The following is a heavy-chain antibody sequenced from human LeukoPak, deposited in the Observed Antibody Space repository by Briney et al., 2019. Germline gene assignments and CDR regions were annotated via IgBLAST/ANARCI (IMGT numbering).Heavy chain of an antibody. CDR1: GDFISTSSDY. Sequence: SETLSLTCTVSGDFISTSSDYWGWIRQPPGKGLEWIGSIYYTGSTHYKPSLRGRVTISVDTTNNQFSLRLSSVTAADTAMYYCARHRDFHDSSGYLPAFDVWGQGRLINVSS. V-gene: IGHV4-39*01. J-gene: IGHJ3*01. D-gene: IGHD3-22*01. CDR2: IYYTGST. CDR3: ARHRDFHDSSGYLPAFDV.